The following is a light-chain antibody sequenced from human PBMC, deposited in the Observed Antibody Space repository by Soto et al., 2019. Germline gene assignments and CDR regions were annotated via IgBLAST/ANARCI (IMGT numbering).Light chain of an antibody. J-gene: IGLJ2*01. CDR3: AAWDGSLNNVL. CDR2: GNN. Sequence: QAVVTQPPSASGTPGQRVTISCSGSGSSIGTNTVNWYRQLPGTAPKLLIDGNNQRPSGVPDRFSGSKSGTSASLAISGLQSEDEADYYCAAWDGSLNNVLFGGGTQLTVL. CDR1: GSSIGTNT. V-gene: IGLV1-44*01.